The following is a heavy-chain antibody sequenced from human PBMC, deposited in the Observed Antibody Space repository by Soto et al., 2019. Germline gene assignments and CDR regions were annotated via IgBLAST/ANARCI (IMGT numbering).Heavy chain of an antibody. CDR3: AKGAPHYDSSGYYR. CDR1: GFSFSTYG. J-gene: IGHJ4*02. Sequence: PGGSLRLSCAASGFSFSTYGMHWVRQAPGKGLEWVAVTWYDGNDKYYADSVKGRFTISRDNSKNTLYLQMNSLRAEDTAVYYCAKGAPHYDSSGYYRWGQGTLVTVSS. D-gene: IGHD3-22*01. V-gene: IGHV3-30*02. CDR2: TWYDGNDK.